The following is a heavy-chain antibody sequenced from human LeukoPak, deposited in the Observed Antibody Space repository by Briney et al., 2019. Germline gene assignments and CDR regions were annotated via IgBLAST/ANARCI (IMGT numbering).Heavy chain of an antibody. V-gene: IGHV1-3*01. CDR3: ARANWNGYFDY. Sequence: ASVKVSCKASGYTFTSYAMHWVRQAPGQRLEWMGWINAGNGNTKYSQKFQGRVTITRDTSASTAYMEPSSLRSEDTAVYYCARANWNGYFDYWGQGTLVTVSS. D-gene: IGHD1-1*01. CDR2: INAGNGNT. J-gene: IGHJ4*02. CDR1: GYTFTSYA.